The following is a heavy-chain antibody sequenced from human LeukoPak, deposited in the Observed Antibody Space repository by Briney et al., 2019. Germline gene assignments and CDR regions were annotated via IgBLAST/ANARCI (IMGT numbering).Heavy chain of an antibody. CDR1: GDSISSYY. D-gene: IGHD3-22*01. J-gene: IGHJ4*02. CDR2: RFPSGSI. Sequence: SETPSLTCTVSGDSISSYYWSWFRQPPGKGLEWIVGRFPSGSIEYSLESRVTISVDTSKNQVSLKLSSVTAADTAVYYCAREGYGSFGYYFDSWGQGTLVTVSS. CDR3: AREGYGSFGYYFDS. V-gene: IGHV4-4*09.